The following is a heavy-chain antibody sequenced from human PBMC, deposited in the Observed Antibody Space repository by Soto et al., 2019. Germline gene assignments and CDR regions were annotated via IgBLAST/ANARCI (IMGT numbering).Heavy chain of an antibody. CDR2: IYSGGST. D-gene: IGHD3-10*01. CDR3: ARDWEPQHPLRHYYGSVWFDP. Sequence: PGGSLRLSCAASGFTVSSNYMSWVRQAPGKGLEWVSVIYSGGSTYYADSVKGRFTISRDNSKNTLYLQMNSLRAEDTAVYYCARDWEPQHPLRHYYGSVWFDPWGQGTLVTVSS. V-gene: IGHV3-66*01. CDR1: GFTVSSNY. J-gene: IGHJ5*02.